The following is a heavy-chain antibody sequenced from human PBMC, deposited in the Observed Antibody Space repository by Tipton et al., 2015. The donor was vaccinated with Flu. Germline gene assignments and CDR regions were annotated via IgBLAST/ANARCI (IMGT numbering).Heavy chain of an antibody. CDR3: AGEGGDALDI. V-gene: IGHV4-59*11. CDR1: GGSISSHY. J-gene: IGHJ3*02. D-gene: IGHD3-16*01. CDR2: IYYSGSI. Sequence: TLSLTCTVSGGSISSHYWSWIRQPPGKGLEWIGYIYYSGSISYNPSLKSRVTISVDTSKNQFSLKLSSVTAADTAVYYCAGEGGDALDIWGRGTMVTVSS.